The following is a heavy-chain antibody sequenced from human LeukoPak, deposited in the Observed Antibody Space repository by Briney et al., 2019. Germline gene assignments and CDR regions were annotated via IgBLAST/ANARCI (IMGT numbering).Heavy chain of an antibody. D-gene: IGHD3-10*01. V-gene: IGHV4-39*07. CDR1: GGSISSSSYY. CDR2: IYYSGST. CDR3: ASLNMVRGVIITFFDY. Sequence: PSETLSLTCTVSGGSISSSSYYWGWIRQPPGKGLEWIGSIYYSGSTYYNPSLKSRVTISVDTSKNQFSLKLSSVTAADTAVYYCASLNMVRGVIITFFDYWGQGTLVTVSS. J-gene: IGHJ4*02.